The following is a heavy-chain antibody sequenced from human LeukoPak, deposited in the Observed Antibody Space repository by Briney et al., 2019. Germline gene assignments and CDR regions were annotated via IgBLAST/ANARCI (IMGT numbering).Heavy chain of an antibody. CDR3: ARDFKVDGSSGYHAFDI. J-gene: IGHJ3*02. D-gene: IGHD3-22*01. Sequence: SETLSLTCTVSGGSISSYYWGWVRQPPGKGLEWIGYIYYSGNTNYSPSLKSRVTISVDTSKNQFSLRLSSVTAADTAVYYCARDFKVDGSSGYHAFDIWGQGTMVTVSS. CDR2: IYYSGNT. V-gene: IGHV4-59*01. CDR1: GGSISSYY.